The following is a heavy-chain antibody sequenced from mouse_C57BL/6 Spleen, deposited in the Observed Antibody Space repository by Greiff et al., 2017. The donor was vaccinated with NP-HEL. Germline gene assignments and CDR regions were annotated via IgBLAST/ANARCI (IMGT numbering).Heavy chain of an antibody. V-gene: IGHV5-6*01. CDR3: ARHEVTTGRDFDY. J-gene: IGHJ2*01. Sequence: EVQVVESGGDLVKPGGSLKLSCAASGFTFSSYGMSWVRQTPDKRLEWVATISSGGSYTYYPDSVKGRFTISRDNAKNTLYLQMSSLKSEDTAMYYCARHEVTTGRDFDYWGQGTTLTVSS. D-gene: IGHD2-2*01. CDR1: GFTFSSYG. CDR2: ISSGGSYT.